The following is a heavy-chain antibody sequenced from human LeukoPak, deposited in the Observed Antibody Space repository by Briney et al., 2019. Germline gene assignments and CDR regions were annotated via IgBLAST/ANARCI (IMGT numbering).Heavy chain of an antibody. J-gene: IGHJ6*03. Sequence: APVKVSCKASGYTFTSYDINWVRQATRQGLEWMGWMNPNSGNTGYAQKFQGRVTITRNTSISTAYMELSSLRSEDTAVYYCARGLWFGDSYYYYYYMDVWGKGTTVTISS. CDR3: ARGLWFGDSYYYYYYMDV. CDR2: MNPNSGNT. CDR1: GYTFTSYD. V-gene: IGHV1-8*03. D-gene: IGHD3-10*01.